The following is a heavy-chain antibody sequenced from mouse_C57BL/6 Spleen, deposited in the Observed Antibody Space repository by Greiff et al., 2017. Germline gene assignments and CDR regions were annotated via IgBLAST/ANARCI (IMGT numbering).Heavy chain of an antibody. CDR2: IDPSDSYP. D-gene: IGHD3-1*01. CDR3: ARSPRYYFDY. V-gene: IGHV1-69*01. CDR1: GYTFTSYW. J-gene: IGHJ2*01. Sequence: QVQLQQPGAELVMPGASVKLSCKASGYTFTSYWMHWVKQRPGQGLEWIGEIDPSDSYPNYNQKFKGKSTLTVDKSSSTAYMQLSSLTSEDSAVYYCARSPRYYFDYWGQGTTLTVSS.